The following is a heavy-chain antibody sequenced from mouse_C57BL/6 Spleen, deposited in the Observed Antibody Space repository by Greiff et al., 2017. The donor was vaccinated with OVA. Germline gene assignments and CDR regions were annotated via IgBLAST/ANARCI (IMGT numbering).Heavy chain of an antibody. Sequence: VQLQQSGAELVKPGASVKISCKASGYAFSSYWMNWVKQRPGKGLEWIGQIYPGDGDTNYNGKFKGKATLTADKSSSTAYMQLSSLTSEDSAVYFCARDYYGSGALFAYWGQGTLVTVSA. D-gene: IGHD1-1*01. V-gene: IGHV1-80*01. CDR1: GYAFSSYW. J-gene: IGHJ3*01. CDR3: ARDYYGSGALFAY. CDR2: IYPGDGDT.